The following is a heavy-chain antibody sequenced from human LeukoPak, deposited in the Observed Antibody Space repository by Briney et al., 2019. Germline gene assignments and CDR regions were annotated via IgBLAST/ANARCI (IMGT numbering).Heavy chain of an antibody. D-gene: IGHD3-10*01. J-gene: IGHJ4*02. CDR3: ARENLNYYGSGSYLY. Sequence: GASVKVSCKASGYPFSGYYIHWVRQGPGQGLEWLGWFNPETGATKYAQRFEGRVALTRDTSVTTVHMELSGLRSDDSAVYYCARENLNYYGSGSYLYWGQGSQVTVSS. CDR1: GYPFSGYY. V-gene: IGHV1-2*02. CDR2: FNPETGAT.